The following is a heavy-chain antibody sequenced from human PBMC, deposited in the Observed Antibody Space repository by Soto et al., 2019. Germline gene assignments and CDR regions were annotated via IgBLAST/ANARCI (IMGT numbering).Heavy chain of an antibody. CDR1: GGSFSGYY. Sequence: SETLSLTCAVYGGSFSGYYWSWIRQPPGKGLEWIGEINHSGSTNYNPSLKSRVTISVDTSKNQFSLKLSSVTAADTAVYYCAREGYDILTGYYWFDYWGQGTLVTVSS. J-gene: IGHJ4*02. D-gene: IGHD3-9*01. V-gene: IGHV4-34*01. CDR3: AREGYDILTGYYWFDY. CDR2: INHSGST.